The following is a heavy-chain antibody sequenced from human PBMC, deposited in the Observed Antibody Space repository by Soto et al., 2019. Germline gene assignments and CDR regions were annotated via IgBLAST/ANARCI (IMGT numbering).Heavy chain of an antibody. D-gene: IGHD2-2*01. CDR3: VRESCTSASCPWGWFDP. CDR2: IHYSGST. J-gene: IGHJ5*02. Sequence: TLSLTCTVWGGSISSGDYYWSWIRQPPGKGLEWIGYIHYSGSTYYNPSLKSRVTISLDTSKNQFSLKLSSVTAADTAVYYCVRESCTSASCPWGWFDPWGQGTLVTVSS. CDR1: GGSISSGDYY. V-gene: IGHV4-30-4*01.